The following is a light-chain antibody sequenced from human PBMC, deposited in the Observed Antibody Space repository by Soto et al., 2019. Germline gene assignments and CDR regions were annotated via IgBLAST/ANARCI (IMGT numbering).Light chain of an antibody. CDR1: SSDVGANNY. J-gene: IGLJ1*01. CDR2: DVS. CDR3: SSFTGTTTRYV. V-gene: IGLV2-14*03. Sequence: SALTQPASVSGSPGQSITISCTGTSSDVGANNYVSWYQFLPGKAPKLMVFDVSNRPSGVSYRFSGSKSGNTASLSISGLQAEDEAEYYCSSFTGTTTRYVFGTGTKLTVL.